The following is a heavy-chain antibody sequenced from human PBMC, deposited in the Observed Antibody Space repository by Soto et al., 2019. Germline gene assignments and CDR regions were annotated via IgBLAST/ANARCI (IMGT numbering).Heavy chain of an antibody. CDR2: ITYDGSNQ. CDR1: GFIFSSYT. J-gene: IGHJ4*02. D-gene: IGHD1-26*01. Sequence: GGSLRLSCAASGFIFSSYTMHWVRQAPGKGLEWVGVITYDGSNQYYADSVKGRFTISRDNSRNMLFLQMNSLRPDDTAVYYCARAPSGRYPEFDYWGQGTLVTVSS. V-gene: IGHV3-30-3*01. CDR3: ARAPSGRYPEFDY.